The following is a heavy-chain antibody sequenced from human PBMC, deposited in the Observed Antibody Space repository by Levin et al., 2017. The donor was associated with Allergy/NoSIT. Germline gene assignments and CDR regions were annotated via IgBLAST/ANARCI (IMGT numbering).Heavy chain of an antibody. CDR2: ISGSEGST. D-gene: IGHD6-19*01. V-gene: IGHV3-23*01. CDR1: GFTFTNYA. J-gene: IGHJ6*02. CDR3: AKGRSSGWVGGMDG. Sequence: GESLKISCAASGFTFTNYAINWVRQAPGKGLEWVSTISGSEGSTYYADSVMGRFTISRDNSKKMVYLQMKSLRAEDTAVYYCAKGRSSGWVGGMDGWGQGTTVTVSS.